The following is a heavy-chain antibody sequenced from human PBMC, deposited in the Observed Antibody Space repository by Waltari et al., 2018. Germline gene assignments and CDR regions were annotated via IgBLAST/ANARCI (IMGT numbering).Heavy chain of an antibody. Sequence: EVQLVESGGGLVKPGGSLRLSCAASGFTFNTYTMNWVRQAPGKGLEWVSSISGTSSYIYYADSVKGRFTISRDNAKNSLYLQMNSLRGEDTAVYYCAKDRISTSYYYYYHMDVWGQGTTVTVSS. CDR2: ISGTSSYI. V-gene: IGHV3-21*01. D-gene: IGHD3-16*01. CDR3: AKDRISTSYYYYYHMDV. CDR1: GFTFNTYT. J-gene: IGHJ6*02.